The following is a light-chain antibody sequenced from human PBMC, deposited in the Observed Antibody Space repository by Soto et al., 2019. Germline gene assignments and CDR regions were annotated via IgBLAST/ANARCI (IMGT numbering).Light chain of an antibody. V-gene: IGKV3-15*01. CDR2: RTS. CDR1: QDVAGD. J-gene: IGKJ1*01. CDR3: QEYNGRSS. Sequence: RVTTQSPATLSVSPGERVTLSCRASQDVAGDLAWYQQKPGQAPRLLLYRTSTRATNIPARFSGSGSGTEFTLTISSLQSEDFAVYYCQEYNGRSSFGQGTKVEIK.